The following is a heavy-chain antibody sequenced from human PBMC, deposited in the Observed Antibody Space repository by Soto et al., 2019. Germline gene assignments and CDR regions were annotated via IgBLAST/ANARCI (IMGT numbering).Heavy chain of an antibody. CDR1: GGTFSTYT. V-gene: IGHV1-69*08. Sequence: QVRLVQSGAEVKKPGSSVKVSCKASGGTFSTYTITWVRQAPGQGLEWMGRIIPIIGIINYAQKFQGRVTISADKFTVTAYMELTGLRADDTAVYYCAGDPDSHYNDSHASSYPWGQGTLVTVSS. D-gene: IGHD4-4*01. CDR2: IIPIIGII. CDR3: AGDPDSHYNDSHASSYP. J-gene: IGHJ5*02.